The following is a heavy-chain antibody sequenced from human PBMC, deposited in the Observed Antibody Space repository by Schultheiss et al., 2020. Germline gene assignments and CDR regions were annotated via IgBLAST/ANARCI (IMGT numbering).Heavy chain of an antibody. CDR2: IYYSGST. CDR1: GGSISSGGYY. J-gene: IGHJ4*02. V-gene: IGHV4-31*03. Sequence: SETLSLTCTVSGGSISSGGYYWSWIRQHPGKGLEWIGYIYYSGSTYYNPSLKSRVTISVDTSKNQFSLKLSSVTAADTAVYYCARGGWQQLSAGPFDYWGQGTLVTVSS. CDR3: ARGGWQQLSAGPFDY. D-gene: IGHD6-13*01.